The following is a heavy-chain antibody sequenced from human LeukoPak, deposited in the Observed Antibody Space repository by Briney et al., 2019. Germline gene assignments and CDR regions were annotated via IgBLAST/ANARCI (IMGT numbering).Heavy chain of an antibody. Sequence: PGRSLRLSCAASGFTFSSYAMHWVRQAPGKGLEWVAVISYDGSNKYYADSVKGRFTISRDNSRSTLYLQMNSLRAEDTAMYYCARDRVTYYYYYGMDVRGQGTTVTVSS. CDR2: ISYDGSNK. J-gene: IGHJ6*02. V-gene: IGHV3-30-3*01. CDR3: ARDRVTYYYYYGMDV. CDR1: GFTFSSYA. D-gene: IGHD4-11*01.